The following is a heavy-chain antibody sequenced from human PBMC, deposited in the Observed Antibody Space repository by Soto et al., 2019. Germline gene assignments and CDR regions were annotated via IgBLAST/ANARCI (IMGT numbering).Heavy chain of an antibody. CDR2: ISSSSTYI. V-gene: IGHV3-21*01. J-gene: IGHJ4*02. Sequence: EVQLVESGGGLVKPGGSLRLSCAASGFTFRSYSMNWVRQAPGKGLEWVSAISSSSTYIYYADSVKGRFTISRDNAKNSLHLQMDSLRAEDTAIYYCARVLARNSNSDYWGQGTLVTVSS. CDR1: GFTFRSYS. D-gene: IGHD3-22*01. CDR3: ARVLARNSNSDY.